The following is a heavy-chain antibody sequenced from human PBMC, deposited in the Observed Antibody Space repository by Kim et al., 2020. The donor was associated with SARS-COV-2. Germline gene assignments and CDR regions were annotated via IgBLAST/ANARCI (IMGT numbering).Heavy chain of an antibody. V-gene: IGHV3-30-3*01. CDR2: ISYDGSNK. CDR1: GFTFSSYA. Sequence: GRSLRLSCAASGFTFSSYAMHWVRQAPGKGLEWVAVISYDGSNKYYADSVKGRFTISRDNSKKTLYLQMNSLRAEDTAVYYCARGSGGGGCRGLFDQWG. D-gene: IGHD3-3*01. CDR3: ARGSGGGGCRGLFDQ. J-gene: IGHJ6*01.